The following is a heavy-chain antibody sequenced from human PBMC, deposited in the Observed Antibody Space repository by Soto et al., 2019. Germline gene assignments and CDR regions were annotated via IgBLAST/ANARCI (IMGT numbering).Heavy chain of an antibody. Sequence: QVQLVQSGAEVKKPGSSVKVSCKASGGTFSSYAISWVRQAPGQGLEWMGGIIPIFGTANYAQKFQGRVTITADESTSTAYMELSSLRSEDTAVYYFARGAYYDFWSGYYGFDPWGQGTLVTVSS. V-gene: IGHV1-69*01. CDR3: ARGAYYDFWSGYYGFDP. CDR2: IIPIFGTA. D-gene: IGHD3-3*01. J-gene: IGHJ5*02. CDR1: GGTFSSYA.